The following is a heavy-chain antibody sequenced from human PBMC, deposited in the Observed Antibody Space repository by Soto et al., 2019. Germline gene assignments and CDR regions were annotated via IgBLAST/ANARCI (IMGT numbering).Heavy chain of an antibody. J-gene: IGHJ4*02. D-gene: IGHD3-22*01. V-gene: IGHV3-30*18. Sequence: QVQLVESGGGVVQPGRSLRLSCAASGFTFSSYGMHWVRQAPGKGLEWVAVISFDGSNKYYADSVKGRFTISNDNSKNTLYLQMNSLRAEDTAVYYCAKEPSHYDSSGYYYEDDYWGQGTLVTVSS. CDR1: GFTFSSYG. CDR3: AKEPSHYDSSGYYYEDDY. CDR2: ISFDGSNK.